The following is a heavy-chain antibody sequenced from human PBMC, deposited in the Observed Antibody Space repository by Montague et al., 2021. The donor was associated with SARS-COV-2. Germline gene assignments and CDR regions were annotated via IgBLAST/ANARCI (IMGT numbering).Heavy chain of an antibody. Sequence: SLSLSCSASGFTFSDYYMSWIRQAPGRGLEWVSYISMTGRHTNSADSVKGRFTISRDNAKKSHHLQMNSLRAEDTAVYYCARQFGSGIARAFDIWGQGIMVTVSS. CDR2: ISMTGRHT. V-gene: IGHV3-11*03. J-gene: IGHJ3*02. CDR1: GFTFSDYY. D-gene: IGHD3-10*01. CDR3: ARQFGSGIARAFDI.